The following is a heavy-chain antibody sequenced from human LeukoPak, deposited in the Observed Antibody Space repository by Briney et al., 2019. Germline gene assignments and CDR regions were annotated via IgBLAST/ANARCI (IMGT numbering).Heavy chain of an antibody. CDR3: ARGLTKDY. CDR2: IYYSGST. V-gene: IGHV4-59*01. CDR1: GGSISSYY. J-gene: IGHJ4*02. D-gene: IGHD4/OR15-4a*01. Sequence: SETLSLTCTVSGGSISSYYWSWIRQPPGKGLEWIAYIYYSGSTNYNPSLKSRVTISVDTSKNQFSLKLSSVTAADTAVYYCARGLTKDYWGQGTLVTVSS.